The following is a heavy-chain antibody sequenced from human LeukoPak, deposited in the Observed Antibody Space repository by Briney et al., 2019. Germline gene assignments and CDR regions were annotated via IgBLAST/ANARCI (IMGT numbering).Heavy chain of an antibody. V-gene: IGHV3-74*01. Sequence: PGGSLRLSCAASGFTFSGYWMHWVRQAPGKGLVWVSRINSDGSSTTYADSVKGRFTISRDNAKNSLYLQMNSLRAEDTAVYYCAELGITMIGGVWGKGTTVTISS. CDR3: AELGITMIGGV. J-gene: IGHJ6*04. CDR2: INSDGSST. CDR1: GFTFSGYW. D-gene: IGHD3-10*02.